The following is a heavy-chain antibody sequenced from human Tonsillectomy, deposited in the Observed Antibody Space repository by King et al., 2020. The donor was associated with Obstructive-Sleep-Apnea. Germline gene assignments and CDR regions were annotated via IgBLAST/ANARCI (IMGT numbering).Heavy chain of an antibody. D-gene: IGHD5-24*01. CDR3: ARGNGNNNNAFDI. CDR1: GFMFSSYG. CDR2: IWYDGSNQ. Sequence: VQLVESGGGVVQPGRSLRLSCAASGFMFSSYGMHWVRQAPGKGLEWVAVIWYDGSNQYYADSVKGRFTISRDISKNTLYLQMNSLRAGDTAVYYCARGNGNNNNAFDIGGKGTMVSVS. V-gene: IGHV3-33*01. J-gene: IGHJ3*02.